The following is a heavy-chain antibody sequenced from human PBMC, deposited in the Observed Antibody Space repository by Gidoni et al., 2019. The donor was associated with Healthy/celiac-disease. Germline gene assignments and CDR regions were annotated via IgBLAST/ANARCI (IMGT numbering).Heavy chain of an antibody. J-gene: IGHJ6*02. V-gene: IGHV3-11*01. CDR1: GFTFSDHY. CDR3: ARVDIVATMQSNYYYGMDV. CDR2: ISSSGSII. Sequence: QVKLVESGGVVVKHGGSLRLSCASSGFTFSDHYMRWLRQAPGKVLAWVSYISSSGSIIYYEDSLKGRFTLSRDNANNSLYLPMNSLRAEDTAVYYCARVDIVATMQSNYYYGMDVWGQGTTVTVSS. D-gene: IGHD5-12*01.